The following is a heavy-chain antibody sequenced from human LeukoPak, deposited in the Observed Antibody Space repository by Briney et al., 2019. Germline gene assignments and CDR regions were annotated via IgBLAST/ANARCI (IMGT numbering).Heavy chain of an antibody. J-gene: IGHJ4*02. Sequence: GGSLRLSCAASGFTFSSYEMNWVRQAPGKGLEWVSYISSSGSTIYYADSVKGRFISSRDNTKNSLYLQMNSLRVEDTAVYYCAKVAKYYYGPETYYFFEQWGQGTPVTASS. V-gene: IGHV3-48*03. D-gene: IGHD3-10*01. CDR3: AKVAKYYYGPETYYFFEQ. CDR2: ISSSGSTI. CDR1: GFTFSSYE.